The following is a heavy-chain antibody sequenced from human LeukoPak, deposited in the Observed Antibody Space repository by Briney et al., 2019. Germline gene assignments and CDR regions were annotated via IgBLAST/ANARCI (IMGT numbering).Heavy chain of an antibody. Sequence: GGSLRLSCAVSGFTVSRNYMSWVRQAPGKGLEWVSVIYSDGSTYYADSVKGRFTISRDKSKNTLYPQMNSLRAEDTAVYHCARATQAYWYFDFWGRGTLVTVSS. V-gene: IGHV3-53*01. J-gene: IGHJ2*01. CDR1: GFTVSRNY. CDR2: IYSDGST. CDR3: ARATQAYWYFDF.